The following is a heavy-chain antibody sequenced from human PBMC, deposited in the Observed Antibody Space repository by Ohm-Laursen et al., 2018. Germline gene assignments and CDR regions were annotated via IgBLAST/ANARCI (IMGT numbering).Heavy chain of an antibody. V-gene: IGHV4-34*01. D-gene: IGHD6-13*01. J-gene: IGHJ4*02. Sequence: PGTLSLTCAVFGGSFSGYYWSWIRQPPGKGLQWIGEINHSGSTNYNPSLKSRVTISVDTSKNQFSLKLSSVTAADTAVYYCARELAAAFPGYFDYWGQGALVAVST. CDR3: ARELAAAFPGYFDY. CDR1: GGSFSGYY. CDR2: INHSGST.